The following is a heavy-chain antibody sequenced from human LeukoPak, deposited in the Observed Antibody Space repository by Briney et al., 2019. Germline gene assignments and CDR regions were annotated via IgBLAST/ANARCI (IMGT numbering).Heavy chain of an antibody. CDR3: AREGLFGESFGGWFDP. CDR2: INPSGGST. J-gene: IGHJ5*02. Sequence: GASVKVSCKASGYTFTSYYMHWVRQAPGQGLEWMGIINPSGGSTSYAQKFQGRVTMTRDTSTSTVYMELSSLRSEDTAVYYCAREGLFGESFGGWFDPWGQGTLVTVSS. V-gene: IGHV1-46*01. D-gene: IGHD3-10*02. CDR1: GYTFTSYY.